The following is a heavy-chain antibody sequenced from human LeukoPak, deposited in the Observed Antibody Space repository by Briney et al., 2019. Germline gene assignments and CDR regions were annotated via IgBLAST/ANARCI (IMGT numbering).Heavy chain of an antibody. CDR3: AKELSMDSPYGMDV. CDR2: ISWDGGST. Sequence: PGGSLRLSCAASGFTFDDYTMHWVRQAPGKGLEWVSLISWDGGSTYYADSVKGRFTISRDNSKNSLYLQMNSLRTEDTALYYCAKELSMDSPYGMDVWGQGTTVTVSS. J-gene: IGHJ6*02. D-gene: IGHD2-2*03. CDR1: GFTFDDYT. V-gene: IGHV3-43*01.